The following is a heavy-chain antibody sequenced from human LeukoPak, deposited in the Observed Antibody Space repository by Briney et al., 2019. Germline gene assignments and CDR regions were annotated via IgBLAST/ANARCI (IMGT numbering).Heavy chain of an antibody. CDR2: IYGGDDT. CDR1: GFTVSGSY. Sequence: PGGSLRLSCAASGFTVSGSYMSWLRQAPGKGLEWVSVIYGGDDTYYADSVKGRFTISRDSSKNTLYLQMNSLRAEDTAVYYCARRAVSNWGSDYWGQGTLVTVSS. V-gene: IGHV3-53*01. D-gene: IGHD7-27*01. CDR3: ARRAVSNWGSDY. J-gene: IGHJ4*02.